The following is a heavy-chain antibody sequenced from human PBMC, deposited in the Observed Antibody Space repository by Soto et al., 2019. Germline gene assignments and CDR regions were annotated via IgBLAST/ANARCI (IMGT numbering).Heavy chain of an antibody. CDR3: ARVFRKNYYYYGMDV. Sequence: ASVKVSCKASGYTFTSYGISRVRQAPGQGLEWMGWISAYNGNTNYAQKLQGRVTMTTDTSTSTAYMELRSLRSDDTAVYYCARVFRKNYYYYGMDVWGQGTTVTVSS. J-gene: IGHJ6*02. CDR1: GYTFTSYG. V-gene: IGHV1-18*01. CDR2: ISAYNGNT. D-gene: IGHD3-10*01.